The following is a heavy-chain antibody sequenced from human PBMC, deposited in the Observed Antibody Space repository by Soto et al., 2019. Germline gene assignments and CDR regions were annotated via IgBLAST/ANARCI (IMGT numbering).Heavy chain of an antibody. V-gene: IGHV3-74*01. J-gene: IGHJ4*02. D-gene: IGHD2-8*01. CDR3: VRGTNGWRGMDY. CDR2: ITEDGSGT. CDR1: GFTFSSYP. Sequence: GGSLRLSCATSGFTFSSYPIHWVRQAPGKGPVWVSRITEDGSGTTYADSVKGRFTVTRDNAKNTMYLQMSGLGAEDTAVYHCVRGTNGWRGMDYWGQGNLVTVSS.